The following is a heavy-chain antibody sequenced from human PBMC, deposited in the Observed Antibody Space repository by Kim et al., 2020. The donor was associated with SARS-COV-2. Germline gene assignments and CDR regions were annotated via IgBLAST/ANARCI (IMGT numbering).Heavy chain of an antibody. CDR3: ARAEYSSSPAGGYYGMDV. J-gene: IGHJ6*02. CDR1: GGSISSYY. V-gene: IGHV4-59*13. CDR2: IYYSGST. D-gene: IGHD6-6*01. Sequence: SETLSLTCTVSGGSISSYYWSWIRQPPGKGLEWIGYIYYSGSTNYNPSLKSRVTISVDTSKNQFSLKLSSVTAADTAVYYCARAEYSSSPAGGYYGMDVWGQGTTVTVSS.